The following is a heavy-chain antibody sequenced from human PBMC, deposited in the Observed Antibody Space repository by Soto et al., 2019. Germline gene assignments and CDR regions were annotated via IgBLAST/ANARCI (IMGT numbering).Heavy chain of an antibody. CDR2: SNHSGST. J-gene: IGHJ6*02. Sequence: SETLSLTCAVYGGSFSGYYWSWIRQPPGKGLEWIGESNHSGSTNYNPSLKSRVTISVDTSKNQFSLKLSSVIAADTAVYYCARLSSPKVRYFDWLLLPSWYYYGMDVWGQGTTVTVSS. V-gene: IGHV4-34*01. D-gene: IGHD3-9*01. CDR1: GGSFSGYY. CDR3: ARLSSPKVRYFDWLLLPSWYYYGMDV.